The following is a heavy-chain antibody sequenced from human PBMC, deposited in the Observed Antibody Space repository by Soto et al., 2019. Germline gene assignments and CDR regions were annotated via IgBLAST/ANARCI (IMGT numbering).Heavy chain of an antibody. CDR3: ARGINYYDSGDDAFDI. J-gene: IGHJ3*02. CDR1: GYTFTSYD. V-gene: IGHV1-8*01. Sequence: ASVKVSCKASGYTFTSYDINWVRQATGQGLEWMGWMNPNSGNTGYAQKFQGRVTMTRNTSISTAYMELSSLRSEDTAVYYCARGINYYDSGDDAFDIWGLGTMVTVSS. CDR2: MNPNSGNT. D-gene: IGHD3-10*01.